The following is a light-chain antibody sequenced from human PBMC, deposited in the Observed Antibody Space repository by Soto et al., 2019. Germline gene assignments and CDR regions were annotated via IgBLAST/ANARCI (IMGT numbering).Light chain of an antibody. J-gene: IGKJ1*01. CDR1: QSLLHSDGKTY. CDR2: EVS. CDR3: QQYYSYPRT. Sequence: DIVMTQTPLSLSVTPGQPASISCKSIQSLLHSDGKTYLYWYLQKPGQPPQLLIYEVSNRFSGVPDRFSGSGSGTDFTLTISCLQSEDFATYYCQQYYSYPRTFGQGTKVDVK. V-gene: IGKV2D-29*01.